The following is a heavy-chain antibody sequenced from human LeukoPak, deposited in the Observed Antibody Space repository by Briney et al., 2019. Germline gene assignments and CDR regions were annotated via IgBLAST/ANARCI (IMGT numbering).Heavy chain of an antibody. J-gene: IGHJ6*03. D-gene: IGHD5-12*01. CDR1: GYTFTSYG. CDR3: ARGQGYAWYSCYYMDV. V-gene: IGHV1-18*01. Sequence: ASVKVSCKASGYTFTSYGISWVRQAPGQGLEWMGWITAYNGNTNYAQKLQGRVTMTTDTSTSTAYMELRSLRSDDTAVYYCARGQGYAWYSCYYMDVWGKGTTVTVSS. CDR2: ITAYNGNT.